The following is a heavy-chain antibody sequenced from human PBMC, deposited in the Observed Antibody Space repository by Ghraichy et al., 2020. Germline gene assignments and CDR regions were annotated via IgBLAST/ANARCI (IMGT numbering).Heavy chain of an antibody. Sequence: GGSLRLSCAASGFTFSSYGMHWVRQAPGKGLEWVAAIWFDGSNNYSADSVKGRFTISRDNSKNTVYLQMNSLRAEDTAVYFCARARDAYYPHFDYWGQGTLVTVSS. CDR3: ARARDAYYPHFDY. J-gene: IGHJ4*02. CDR1: GFTFSSYG. D-gene: IGHD5-24*01. CDR2: IWFDGSNN. V-gene: IGHV3-33*01.